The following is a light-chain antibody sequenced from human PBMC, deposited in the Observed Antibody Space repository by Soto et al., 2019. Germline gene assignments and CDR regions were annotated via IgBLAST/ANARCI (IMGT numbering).Light chain of an antibody. CDR2: DAS. J-gene: IGKJ4*01. Sequence: DIQMTQSPSTLSASVGDRVTITCRASQSISSWLAWYQQKPGKAPKLLIYDASSLESGVPSRFSGSGSGTEFTLTISSLQPDDFATYYCQQYNSYSRLTFGGGTNV. V-gene: IGKV1-5*01. CDR3: QQYNSYSRLT. CDR1: QSISSW.